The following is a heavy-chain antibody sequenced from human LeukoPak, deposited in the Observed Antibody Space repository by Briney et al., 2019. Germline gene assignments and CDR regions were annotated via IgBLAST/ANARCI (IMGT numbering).Heavy chain of an antibody. CDR1: GFTFSNYA. Sequence: PGGSLRLSCAASGFTFSNYAMNWVRQAPGKGLEWVSGISGSGGSTYYADSVKGRFTISRDNSKNTLYLQMNSLRAEDTAVYYCAKDAGYYYDSSGYSNAFDIWATGQWSPSLQ. CDR3: AKDAGYYYDSSGYSNAFDI. CDR2: ISGSGGST. D-gene: IGHD3-22*01. V-gene: IGHV3-23*01. J-gene: IGHJ3*02.